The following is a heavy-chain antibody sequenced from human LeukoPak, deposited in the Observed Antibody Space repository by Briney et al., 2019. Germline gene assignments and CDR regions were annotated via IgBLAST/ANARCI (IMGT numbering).Heavy chain of an antibody. CDR2: ISSSSSYI. J-gene: IGHJ3*01. CDR3: ARNRFNYYDSSGYYLHP. CDR1: GFTFSSYS. D-gene: IGHD3-22*01. V-gene: IGHV3-21*01. Sequence: NTGGSLRLSCAASGFTFSSYSMNWVRQAPGKGLEWVSSISSSSSYIYYADSVKGRFTISRDNAKNSLYLQMSSLRAEDTAVYYCARNRFNYYDSSGYYLHPWGQGTMVTVSS.